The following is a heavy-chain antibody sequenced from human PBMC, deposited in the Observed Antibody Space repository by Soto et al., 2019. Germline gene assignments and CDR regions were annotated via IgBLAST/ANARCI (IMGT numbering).Heavy chain of an antibody. CDR1: PSSISSGWCF. J-gene: IGHJ4*02. CDR2: FHNSGST. CDR3: ARSLNGYAFDY. Sequence: SLTLSRTWSLCPSSISSGWCFSTRIRQHPGKCLEWIGYFHNSGSTFYTPSLKSQVTISLDTSRNLFSLNLSSVTAADTAVYYCARSLNGYAFDYWGQGALVTVSS. D-gene: IGHD5-18*01. V-gene: IGHV4-31*01.